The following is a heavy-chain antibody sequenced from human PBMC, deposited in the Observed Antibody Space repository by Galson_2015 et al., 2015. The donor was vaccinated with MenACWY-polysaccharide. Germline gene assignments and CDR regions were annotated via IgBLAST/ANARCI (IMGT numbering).Heavy chain of an antibody. D-gene: IGHD3-10*01. CDR3: AKDYYGTGDYPRN. V-gene: IGHV3-30*18. CDR1: GFTFSSYG. Sequence: SLRLSCAASGFTFSSYGMHWVRQAPGKGLEWVAVISYDGSNKYYADSVKGRFTISRDNSKNTLYLQMNSLRAEDTAVYYCAKDYYGTGDYPRNWGQGTLVTVSS. J-gene: IGHJ4*02. CDR2: ISYDGSNK.